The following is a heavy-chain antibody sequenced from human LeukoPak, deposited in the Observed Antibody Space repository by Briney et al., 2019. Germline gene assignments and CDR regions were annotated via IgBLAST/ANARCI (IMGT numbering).Heavy chain of an antibody. V-gene: IGHV3-21*01. CDR2: ISSSSSYI. CDR1: GFTFSSYS. J-gene: IGHJ5*02. CDR3: ARSLEVAGKNWFDL. D-gene: IGHD6-19*01. Sequence: PRGSLRLSCAASGFTFSSYSMNWVRQAPGKGLEWVSSISSSSSYIYYADSVKGRFTIARDNAKNSLYLQMNSLRAEDTAVYYCARSLEVAGKNWFDLWGQGTLVTVSS.